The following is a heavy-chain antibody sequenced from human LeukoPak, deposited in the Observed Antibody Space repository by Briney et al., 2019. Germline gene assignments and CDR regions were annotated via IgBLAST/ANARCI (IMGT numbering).Heavy chain of an antibody. CDR2: MNPNSGNT. J-gene: IGHJ6*03. Sequence: ASVKVSCKASGYTFTSYDINWVRQATGQGLEWMGWMNPNSGNTGYAQKFQGRVTITRNTSISTAYMELSSLRSEDTAVYYCARGRSSGAPEKANYYYYYMDVWGKGTTVTVSS. CDR1: GYTFTSYD. CDR3: ARGRSSGAPEKANYYYYYMDV. V-gene: IGHV1-8*03. D-gene: IGHD3-10*01.